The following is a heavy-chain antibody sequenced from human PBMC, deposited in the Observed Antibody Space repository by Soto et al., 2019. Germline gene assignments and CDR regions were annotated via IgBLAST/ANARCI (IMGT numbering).Heavy chain of an antibody. CDR3: ARDRGGSYWFDP. Sequence: QVQLVESGGGVVQPGRSLRLSCAASGFTFSSYAMHWVRQAPGKGLEWVAVISYDGSNKYYADSVKGRFTISRDNSKNTLYLQMNGLRAEDTAVYYCARDRGGSYWFDPWGQGTLVTVSS. J-gene: IGHJ5*02. CDR1: GFTFSSYA. D-gene: IGHD1-26*01. CDR2: ISYDGSNK. V-gene: IGHV3-30-3*01.